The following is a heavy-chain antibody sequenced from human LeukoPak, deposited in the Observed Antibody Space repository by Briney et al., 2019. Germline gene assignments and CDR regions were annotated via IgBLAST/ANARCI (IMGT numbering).Heavy chain of an antibody. CDR2: ISGSGGST. CDR3: ATDPDPYYYDSSGYYPP. Sequence: PGGSLRLSCAASGFTFSSYAMSWVRQAPGKGLEWVSAISGSGGSTYYADSVKGRFTISRDNSKNTLYLQMNSLRAEDTAVYYCATDPDPYYYDSSGYYPPWGQGTLVTVSS. V-gene: IGHV3-23*01. D-gene: IGHD3-22*01. CDR1: GFTFSSYA. J-gene: IGHJ5*02.